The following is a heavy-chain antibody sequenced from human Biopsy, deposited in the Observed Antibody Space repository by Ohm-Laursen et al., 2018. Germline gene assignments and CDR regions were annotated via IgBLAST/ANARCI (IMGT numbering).Heavy chain of an antibody. CDR2: ILYRGST. J-gene: IGHJ4*02. CDR3: TRARTFGGVIDGYYFDS. Sequence: GTLSLTCTVSGGSISNNNFYWGWIRQPPGKGLEWIGSILYRGSTYYKPSLKSRVNISVDTSKNQFSLKMTSVTAADTAVYYCTRARTFGGVIDGYYFDSWGQGILVTVSS. V-gene: IGHV4-39*01. D-gene: IGHD3-16*02. CDR1: GGSISNNNFY.